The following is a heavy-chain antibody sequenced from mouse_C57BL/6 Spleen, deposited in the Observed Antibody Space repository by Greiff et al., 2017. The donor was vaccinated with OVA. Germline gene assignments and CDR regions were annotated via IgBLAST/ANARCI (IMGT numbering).Heavy chain of an antibody. Sequence: EVKLVESGGGLVKPGGSLKLSCAASGFTFSSYAMSWVRQTPEKRLEWVATISDGGSYTYYPDNVKGRFTISRDNAKNNLYLQMSHLKSEDTAMYYCAREGGLMVKNWFAYWGQGTLVTVSA. V-gene: IGHV5-4*01. CDR3: AREGGLMVKNWFAY. CDR1: GFTFSSYA. D-gene: IGHD2-2*01. CDR2: ISDGGSYT. J-gene: IGHJ3*01.